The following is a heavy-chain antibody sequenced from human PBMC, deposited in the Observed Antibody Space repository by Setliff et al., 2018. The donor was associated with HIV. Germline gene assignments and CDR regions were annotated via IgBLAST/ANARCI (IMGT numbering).Heavy chain of an antibody. V-gene: IGHV1-18*01. CDR1: GYTFTSYG. CDR3: ARVLWELPQGDY. CDR2: ISAYNGNT. Sequence: GASVKVSCKASGYTFTSYGVIWVRQAPGQGLEWMGWISAYNGNTNYAQKLQGRVTMTTDTSTSTAYMELRSLRSDDTAVYYCARVLWELPQGDYWGQGTLVTVSS. J-gene: IGHJ4*02. D-gene: IGHD1-26*01.